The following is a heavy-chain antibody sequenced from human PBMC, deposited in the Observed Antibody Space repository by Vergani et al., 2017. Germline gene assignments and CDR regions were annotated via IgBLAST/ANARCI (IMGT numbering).Heavy chain of an antibody. CDR2: ISYDGTQK. D-gene: IGHD1-1*01. CDR1: GFTSSYYG. CDR3: ATKSYGTPGCQIGYFRE. V-gene: IGHV3-30*03. Sequence: QVHLVESGGGVVQPGRSLRLSCVVSGFTSSYYGTHWVRQAPGKGLEWVAVISYDGTQKYYADSVKGRFTISRDNSKSTLYLQMNSLRTEDTAVYYCATKSYGTPGCQIGYFREWGQSTLVTVSS. J-gene: IGHJ1*01.